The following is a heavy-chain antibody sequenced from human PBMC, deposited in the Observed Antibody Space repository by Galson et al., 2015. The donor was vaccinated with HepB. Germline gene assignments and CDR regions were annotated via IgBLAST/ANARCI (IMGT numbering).Heavy chain of an antibody. J-gene: IGHJ4*02. CDR3: ATILPSGGSYYQANWGYY. Sequence: SVKVSCKVSGYTLTELSMHWVRQAPGKGLEWMGGFDPEDGETIYAQKFQGRVTMTEDTSTDTAYMELSSLRSEDTAVYYCATILPSGGSYYQANWGYYWGQGTLVTVSS. CDR2: FDPEDGET. V-gene: IGHV1-24*01. CDR1: GYTLTELS. D-gene: IGHD1-26*01.